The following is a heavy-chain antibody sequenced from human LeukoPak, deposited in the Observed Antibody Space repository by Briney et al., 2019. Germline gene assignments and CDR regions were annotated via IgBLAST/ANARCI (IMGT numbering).Heavy chain of an antibody. CDR1: GGTFSSYA. D-gene: IGHD3-10*01. CDR2: TIPIFGTA. Sequence: SVKVSCKASGGTFSSYAISWVRQAPGQGLEWMGGTIPIFGTANYAQKFQGRVTITADESTSTAYMELSSLRSEDTAVYYCARVVQAFKRAFTGNWFDPWGQGTLVTVSS. V-gene: IGHV1-69*01. CDR3: ARVVQAFKRAFTGNWFDP. J-gene: IGHJ5*02.